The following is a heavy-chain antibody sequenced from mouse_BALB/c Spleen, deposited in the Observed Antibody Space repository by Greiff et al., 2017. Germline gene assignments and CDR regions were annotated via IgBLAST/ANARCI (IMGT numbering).Heavy chain of an antibody. D-gene: IGHD1-1*01. V-gene: IGHV3-6*02. J-gene: IGHJ1*01. Sequence: ESGPGLVKPSQSLSLTCSVTGYSITSGYYWNWIRQFPGNKLEWMGYISYDGSNNYNPSLKNRISITRDTSKNQFFLKLNSVTTEDTTTYYCAREDSLRWYFDVWGAGTTVTVSS. CDR2: ISYDGSN. CDR3: AREDSLRWYFDV. CDR1: GYSITSGYY.